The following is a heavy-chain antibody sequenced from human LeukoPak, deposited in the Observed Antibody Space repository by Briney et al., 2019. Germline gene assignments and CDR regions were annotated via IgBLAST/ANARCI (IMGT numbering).Heavy chain of an antibody. J-gene: IGHJ4*02. CDR1: GGSIRSYY. CDR3: ASGERGYSYGPLDF. Sequence: PSETLSLTCTVSGGSIRSYYWSWIRQPPGKGLEWIGYIFYAGSTTYNPSLKSRVTISIDTSKNQFSLKLNSVTAADTALYYCASGERGYSYGPLDFWGQGTLVTVSS. D-gene: IGHD5-18*01. CDR2: IFYAGST. V-gene: IGHV4-59*08.